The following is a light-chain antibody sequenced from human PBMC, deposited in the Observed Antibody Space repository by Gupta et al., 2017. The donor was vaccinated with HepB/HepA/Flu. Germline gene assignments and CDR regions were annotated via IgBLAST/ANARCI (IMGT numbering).Light chain of an antibody. CDR3: MQTLQTPLT. CDR1: QNVRHSNGNNF. Sequence: DIVMTQSPLSLSVTPGEPASISCRPSQNVRHSNGNNFLDWYLQKPGQSPQLLIYLGSNRASGVPDRFSGSGSCTDFTLKISSVEAEDVGVYYCMQTLQTPLTCGQGTRLDIK. J-gene: IGKJ5*01. CDR2: LGS. V-gene: IGKV2-28*01.